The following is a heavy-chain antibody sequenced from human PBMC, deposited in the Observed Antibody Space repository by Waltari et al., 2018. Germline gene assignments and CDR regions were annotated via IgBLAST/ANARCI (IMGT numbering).Heavy chain of an antibody. CDR2: ISGSGGRL. CDR3: AKDIGMVFDS. Sequence: EVRLLESGGGLVQPGGSLRLSCAASGFSFSTSAMSWVRQSPGKGLEWIAQISGSGGRLNYAPSVRGRFTITRDNSKNTVHLQLNSLRADDTARYHCAKDIGMVFDSWGQGTLVSVSS. D-gene: IGHD3-3*01. V-gene: IGHV3-23*01. CDR1: GFSFSTSA. J-gene: IGHJ5*01.